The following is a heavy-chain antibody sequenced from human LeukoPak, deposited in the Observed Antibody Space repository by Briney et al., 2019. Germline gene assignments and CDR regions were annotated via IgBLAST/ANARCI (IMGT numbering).Heavy chain of an antibody. CDR3: ARDGRPDCSGGSCYSYYYYMDV. CDR1: GFTFSDYY. CDR2: ISSSGSTI. J-gene: IGHJ6*03. D-gene: IGHD2-15*01. Sequence: GGSLRLSCAASGFTFSDYYMTWIRQAPGKGLEWVSYISSSGSTIYYADSVKGRFTISRDNAKNSLYLQMNSLRAEDTAVYYCARDGRPDCSGGSCYSYYYYMDVWGKGTTVTISS. V-gene: IGHV3-11*04.